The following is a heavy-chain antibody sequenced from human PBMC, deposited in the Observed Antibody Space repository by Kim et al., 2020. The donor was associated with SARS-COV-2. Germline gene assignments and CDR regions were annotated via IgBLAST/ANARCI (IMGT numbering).Heavy chain of an antibody. J-gene: IGHJ3*02. CDR2: K. D-gene: IGHD6-19*01. V-gene: IGHV2-70*01. CDR3: ARTYIAVNAFDI. Sequence: KYYSTSLKTSLTISQDTSKNQIVLTRNNMDTVDTATYYCARTYIAVNAFDIWGQGTMVTVSS.